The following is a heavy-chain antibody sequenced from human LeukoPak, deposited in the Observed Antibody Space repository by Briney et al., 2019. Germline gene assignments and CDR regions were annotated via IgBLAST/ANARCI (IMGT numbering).Heavy chain of an antibody. CDR1: GFTVSSNY. Sequence: GGSLRLSCAASGFTVSSNYMSWVRQAPGKGLEWVSVIYSGGSTYYADSVKGRFTISRDNSKNTLYLQMNSLRAEDTAVYHCARHTDYSSSWYALDYWGQGTLVTVSS. V-gene: IGHV3-53*01. J-gene: IGHJ4*02. D-gene: IGHD6-13*01. CDR3: ARHTDYSSSWYALDY. CDR2: IYSGGST.